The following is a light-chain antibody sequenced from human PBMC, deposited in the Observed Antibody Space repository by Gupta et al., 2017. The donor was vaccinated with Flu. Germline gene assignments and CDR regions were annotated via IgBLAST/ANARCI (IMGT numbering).Light chain of an antibody. CDR3: SSYSKRNFLV. CDR2: EVY. Sequence: QSALTQPASVSESPGQSITISCTGTSSDLGDYKYVSWYQHHPGKAPKLIVFEVYLRPWGVSDRFSGSKSGNTASLTISGLQAEDEADYYCSSYSKRNFLVFGGGTKVTVL. J-gene: IGLJ3*02. V-gene: IGLV2-14*01. CDR1: SSDLGDYKY.